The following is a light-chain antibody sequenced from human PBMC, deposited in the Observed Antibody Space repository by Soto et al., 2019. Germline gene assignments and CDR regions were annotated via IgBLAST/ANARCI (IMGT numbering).Light chain of an antibody. CDR1: QSISSW. CDR3: QQYNSYSWT. V-gene: IGKV1-5*01. J-gene: IGKJ1*01. Sequence: DIQMTQSPSTLSASVGDRVTITCRASQSISSWLAWYQQKPGKATKLLIYDASSLESGVPSRLSGSGSGKEFTLTISSLQPDEFATYYCQQYNSYSWTVGQGTKVDI. CDR2: DAS.